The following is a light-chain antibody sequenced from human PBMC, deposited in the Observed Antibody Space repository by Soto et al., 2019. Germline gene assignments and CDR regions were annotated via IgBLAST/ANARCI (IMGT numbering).Light chain of an antibody. J-gene: IGLJ1*01. V-gene: IGLV2-8*01. CDR1: SSDVGDYDY. Sequence: QSALTQPPSASGSPGQSVTISCIGTSSDVGDYDYVSWYLQHPGKAPKLIIYEVSKRPSGVPDRFSGSKSGNTASLTVSGLQAEDEADYYCTSYAGSNNFCVFGTGTKVTVL. CDR2: EVS. CDR3: TSYAGSNNFCV.